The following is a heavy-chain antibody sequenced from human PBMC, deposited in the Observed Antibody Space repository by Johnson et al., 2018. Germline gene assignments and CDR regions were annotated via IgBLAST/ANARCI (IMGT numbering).Heavy chain of an antibody. V-gene: IGHV3-9*01. CDR3: AKDIGGGAVYFYYMDV. CDR1: GFTFGDYA. D-gene: IGHD3-10*01. J-gene: IGHJ6*03. CDR2: ISWNSNNI. Sequence: VQLVQSGGGLVQPGGSLRLSCAASGFTFGDYAIHWVRQVPGKGLEWVSGISWNSNNIVYADSVKGRFTISRDNAKNSLYLHMSSMRVERTALYNCAKDIGGGAVYFYYMDVGGKGATVTVSS.